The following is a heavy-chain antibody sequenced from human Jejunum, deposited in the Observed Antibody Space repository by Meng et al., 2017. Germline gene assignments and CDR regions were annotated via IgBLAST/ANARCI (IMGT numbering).Heavy chain of an antibody. V-gene: IGHV4-61*02. Sequence: SETLSLTCTVSGGSISSGSHYWSWVRQPAGKGLEWIGRIYTSGSSNYNPSLKSRVTISVDTSMNQFSLTLNSVTAADAAVYCCTRGCSGGSCNSGYGMDVWGQGTTVTVSS. CDR1: GGSISSGSHY. J-gene: IGHJ6*02. CDR2: IYTSGSS. CDR3: TRGCSGGSCNSGYGMDV. D-gene: IGHD2-15*01.